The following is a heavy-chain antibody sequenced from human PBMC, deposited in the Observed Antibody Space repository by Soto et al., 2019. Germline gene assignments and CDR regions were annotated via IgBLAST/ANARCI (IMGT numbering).Heavy chain of an antibody. CDR3: AREGADYDFWSGPAHDAFDI. Sequence: PSETLSLTCTVSGGSISSGDYYWSWIRQAPGKGLEWIGYIYYSGSTYYNPSLKSRVTISVDTSKNQFPLKLSSVTAADTAVYYCAREGADYDFWSGPAHDAFDIWGQGTMVTVSS. D-gene: IGHD3-3*01. CDR1: GGSISSGDYY. J-gene: IGHJ3*02. CDR2: IYYSGST. V-gene: IGHV4-30-4*01.